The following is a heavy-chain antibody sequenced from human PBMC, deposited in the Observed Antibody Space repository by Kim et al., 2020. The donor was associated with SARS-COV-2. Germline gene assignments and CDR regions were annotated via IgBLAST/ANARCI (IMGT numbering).Heavy chain of an antibody. Sequence: GGSLRLSCAASGFTFSSYGMHWVRQAPGKGLEWVAVIWYDGSNKYYADSVKGRFTISRDNSKNTLYLQMNSLRAEDTAVYYCAKDGGGRIVVVPVLDYWGQGTLVTVSS. CDR1: GFTFSSYG. D-gene: IGHD2-2*01. J-gene: IGHJ4*02. V-gene: IGHV3-33*06. CDR2: IWYDGSNK. CDR3: AKDGGGRIVVVPVLDY.